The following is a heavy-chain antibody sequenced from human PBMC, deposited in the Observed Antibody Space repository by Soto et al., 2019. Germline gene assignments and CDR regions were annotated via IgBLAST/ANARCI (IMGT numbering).Heavy chain of an antibody. J-gene: IGHJ3*02. Sequence: SETLSLTCAVYGGSFSGYYRSWIRQPPGKGLEWIGEINHSGSTNYNPSLKSRVTISVDTSKNQFSLKLSSVTAADTAVYYCARAPLYYYDSSGYYLGSANAFDIWGQGTMVTVSS. CDR1: GGSFSGYY. V-gene: IGHV4-34*01. D-gene: IGHD3-22*01. CDR3: ARAPLYYYDSSGYYLGSANAFDI. CDR2: INHSGST.